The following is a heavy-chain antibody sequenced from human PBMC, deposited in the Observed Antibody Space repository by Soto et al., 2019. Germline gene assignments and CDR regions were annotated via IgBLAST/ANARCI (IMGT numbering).Heavy chain of an antibody. Sequence: QVQLVESGGGVVQPGRSLRLSCAASGFTFSSYGMHWVRQAPGKGLEWVAVIWYDGSNKYYADSVKGRFTISRDNSKNTLYLQMNSLRAEDTAVYYCARDLANYYYYGMDVWGQGTTVTVSS. CDR3: ARDLANYYYYGMDV. CDR1: GFTFSSYG. D-gene: IGHD3-3*02. V-gene: IGHV3-33*01. J-gene: IGHJ6*02. CDR2: IWYDGSNK.